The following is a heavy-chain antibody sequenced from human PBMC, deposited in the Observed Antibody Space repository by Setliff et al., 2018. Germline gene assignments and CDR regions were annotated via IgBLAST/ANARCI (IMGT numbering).Heavy chain of an antibody. Sequence: GESLKISCKGSGYSFTSYWIGWVRQMPGKGLEWMGIIYPGDSDTRYSPSFQGQVTISADKSISTAYLQWSSLKASDTAMYYCARRTRSTAKITMIVVVIPDAFDIWGQGTMVTVSS. CDR2: IYPGDSDT. CDR3: ARRTRSTAKITMIVVVIPDAFDI. V-gene: IGHV5-51*01. CDR1: GYSFTSYW. J-gene: IGHJ3*02. D-gene: IGHD3-22*01.